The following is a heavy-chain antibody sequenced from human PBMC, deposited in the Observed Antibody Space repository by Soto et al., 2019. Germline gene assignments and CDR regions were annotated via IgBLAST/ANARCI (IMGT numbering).Heavy chain of an antibody. CDR1: GFTFGNFG. CDR2: ISSDGSRK. Sequence: QVQLVESGGGVVQPGRSLRLSCAASGFTFGNFGIHWVRQAPGKGLEWVADISSDGSRKFYAVSVKGRFTISRDNSKNTLYLQMNRLRTEDTAVYFCARGCSGGTNCFYFDFWGQGILVTVSS. J-gene: IGHJ4*02. CDR3: ARGCSGGTNCFYFDF. V-gene: IGHV3-30*03. D-gene: IGHD6-13*01.